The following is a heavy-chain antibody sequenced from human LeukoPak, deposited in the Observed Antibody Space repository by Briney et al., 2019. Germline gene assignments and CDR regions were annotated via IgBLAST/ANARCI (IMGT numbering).Heavy chain of an antibody. CDR3: AKDGSRFGNYMDV. D-gene: IGHD3-3*01. V-gene: IGHV3-30*02. CDR1: GFTFSDYY. J-gene: IGHJ6*03. Sequence: PGGSLRLSCAASGFTFSDYYMNWIRQAPGKGLEWVAFIRYDGSNKYYADSVKGRFTISRDNSKNTLYLQMNSLRAEDTAVYYCAKDGSRFGNYMDVWGKGTTVTVSS. CDR2: IRYDGSNK.